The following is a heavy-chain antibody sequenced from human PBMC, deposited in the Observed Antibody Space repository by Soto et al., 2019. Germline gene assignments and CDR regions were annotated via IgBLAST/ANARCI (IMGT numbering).Heavy chain of an antibody. Sequence: QVQLQESGPGLVKPSQTLSLTCTVSGGSISSGGYFWSWIRQPPGKGLEWIGNIFYSGTTYYNPSLKGRVTISVDTSKNPFSLKLSSVTAAATAVYFCARGVLYWGQGTLVTVSS. D-gene: IGHD1-1*01. V-gene: IGHV4-31*03. CDR2: IFYSGTT. J-gene: IGHJ4*02. CDR3: ARGVLY. CDR1: GGSISSGGYF.